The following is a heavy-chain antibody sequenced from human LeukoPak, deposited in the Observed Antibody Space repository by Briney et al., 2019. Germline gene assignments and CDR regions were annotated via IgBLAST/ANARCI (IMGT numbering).Heavy chain of an antibody. J-gene: IGHJ5*02. Sequence: PSDTLSLTCNVSGGSISSYYWTWTRQSAGKGLEWIGRISASGSTKYNPSLKSRVTVSVDTSNNHFTLNLSSVTAADTAVYWCAREARDSRHLDLWGQGTLVTVSS. V-gene: IGHV4-4*07. D-gene: IGHD3-22*01. CDR3: AREARDSRHLDL. CDR1: GGSISSYY. CDR2: ISASGST.